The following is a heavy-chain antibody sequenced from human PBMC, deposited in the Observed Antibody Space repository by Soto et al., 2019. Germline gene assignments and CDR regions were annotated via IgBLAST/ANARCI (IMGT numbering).Heavy chain of an antibody. J-gene: IGHJ5*02. D-gene: IGHD1-26*01. CDR1: GYTFTSYA. CDR2: INAGNGNT. V-gene: IGHV1-3*01. CDR3: ARESGFSLNWFDP. Sequence: ASVKVSCKASGYTFTSYAMHWVRQAPEQRLEWMGWINAGNGNTKYSQKFQGRVTITRDTSASTAYMVLSSLSFYDTAVYYCARESGFSLNWFDPWGQGTLVTVSS.